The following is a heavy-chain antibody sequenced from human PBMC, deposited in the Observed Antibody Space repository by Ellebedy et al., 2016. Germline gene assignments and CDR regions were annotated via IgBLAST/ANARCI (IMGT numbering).Heavy chain of an antibody. J-gene: IGHJ3*02. Sequence: SETLSLTCTVYGGSFSGYYYSWIRQPPGKGLEWIGEINHSGSTNYNPSLKSRVTISVDTSKNQFSLKLSSVTAADTAVYYCARHGYGRAFDIWGQGTMVTVSS. CDR2: INHSGST. D-gene: IGHD5-18*01. CDR3: ARHGYGRAFDI. CDR1: GGSFSGYY. V-gene: IGHV4-34*01.